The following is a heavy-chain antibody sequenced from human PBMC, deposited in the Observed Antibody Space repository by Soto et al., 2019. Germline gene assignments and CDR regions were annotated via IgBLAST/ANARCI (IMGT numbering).Heavy chain of an antibody. V-gene: IGHV1-69*13. CDR3: ARDLGGIAVAGSSYYYGMDV. Sequence: SVKVSCKASGGTFSSYAISWVRQAPGQGLEWMGGIIPIFGTANYAQKFQGRVTITADESTGTAYMELSSLSSEDTAVYYCARDLGGIAVAGSSYYYGMDVWGQGTTVTVSS. CDR2: IIPIFGTA. J-gene: IGHJ6*02. D-gene: IGHD6-19*01. CDR1: GGTFSSYA.